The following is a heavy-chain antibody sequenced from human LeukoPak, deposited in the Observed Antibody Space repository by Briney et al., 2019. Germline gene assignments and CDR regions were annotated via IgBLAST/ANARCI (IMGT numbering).Heavy chain of an antibody. V-gene: IGHV3-7*01. Sequence: GGSLRLSCAASGFTLTNYWMNWVRPAPGEGREWVANIKQDGSETNYVDSVKGRFTISRDNAKDSLYVQMNSLRAEDTALYYCARDNHWEDYWGQGTLVTVSS. CDR3: ARDNHWEDY. CDR1: GFTLTNYW. D-gene: IGHD1-26*01. CDR2: IKQDGSET. J-gene: IGHJ4*02.